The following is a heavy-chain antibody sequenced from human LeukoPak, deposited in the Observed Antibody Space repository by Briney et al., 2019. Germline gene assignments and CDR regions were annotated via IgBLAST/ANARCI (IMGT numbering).Heavy chain of an antibody. V-gene: IGHV1-18*01. CDR2: ISAYNGNT. D-gene: IGHD1-26*01. J-gene: IGHJ4*02. Sequence: ASVKVSCKASGYTFTSYGISWVRQAPGQGLEWMGWISAYNGNTNYAQKLQGRVTMTTDTSTSTAYMELRSLRSDDTAVYYCASGELTTGVYYFDYWGQGTLVTVSS. CDR1: GYTFTSYG. CDR3: ASGELTTGVYYFDY.